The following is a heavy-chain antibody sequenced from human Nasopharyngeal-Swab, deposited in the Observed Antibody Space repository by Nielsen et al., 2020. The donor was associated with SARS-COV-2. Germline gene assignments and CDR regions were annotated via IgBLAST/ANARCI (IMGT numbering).Heavy chain of an antibody. D-gene: IGHD6-6*01. CDR3: ARDRSLEIKASSSDTYYGMDV. V-gene: IGHV1-69*13. CDR2: IIPIFGTA. Sequence: SVKVSCKASGGTFSSYAISWVRQAPGQGLEWMGGIIPIFGTANYAQKFQGRVTITADESTGTAYMELSSPRSEDTAVYYCARDRSLEIKASSSDTYYGMDVWGQGTTVTVSS. CDR1: GGTFSSYA. J-gene: IGHJ6*02.